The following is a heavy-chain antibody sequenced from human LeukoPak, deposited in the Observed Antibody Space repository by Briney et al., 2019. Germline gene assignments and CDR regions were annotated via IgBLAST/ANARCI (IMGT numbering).Heavy chain of an antibody. CDR2: IRISGAS. Sequence: SETLSLTCTVSGASIRGHYWSWFRQTPGQEPEWIAWIRISGASNSNPSLKRRVTISGDTSKNQISLKLTSVTAADTAVYYCARHQDYSGTTFYDYMDVWGKGTTVTVSS. CDR1: GASIRGHY. CDR3: ARHQDYSGTTFYDYMDV. V-gene: IGHV4-59*08. J-gene: IGHJ6*03. D-gene: IGHD4-11*01.